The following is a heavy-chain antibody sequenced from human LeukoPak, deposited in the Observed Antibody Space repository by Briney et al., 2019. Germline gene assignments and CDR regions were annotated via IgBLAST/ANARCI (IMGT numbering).Heavy chain of an antibody. CDR1: GGTFSSYA. Sequence: SVKLSCKASGGTFSSYAISLVRQAPGQGLEWMGGIIPIFGTANYAQKFQGRVTITTDESTSTAYMELSSLRSEDTAVYYCARGIAAAAVFDYWGQGTLVTVSS. CDR2: IIPIFGTA. D-gene: IGHD6-13*01. J-gene: IGHJ4*02. CDR3: ARGIAAAAVFDY. V-gene: IGHV1-69*05.